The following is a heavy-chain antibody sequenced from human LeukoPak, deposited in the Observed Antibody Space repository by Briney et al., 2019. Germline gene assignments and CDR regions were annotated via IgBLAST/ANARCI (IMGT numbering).Heavy chain of an antibody. CDR3: ARARSEYYYGSGSYYNWFDP. CDR2: INPNSGGT. D-gene: IGHD3-10*01. CDR1: GYTFTGYY. J-gene: IGHJ5*02. V-gene: IGHV1-2*02. Sequence: ASVKVSCKASGYTFTGYYMHWVRQAPGQGLEWMGWINPNSGGTNYAQKFQGRVTMTRDTSISTAYMELSRLRSDDTAVYYCARARSEYYYGSGSYYNWFDPWGQGTLVTVSS.